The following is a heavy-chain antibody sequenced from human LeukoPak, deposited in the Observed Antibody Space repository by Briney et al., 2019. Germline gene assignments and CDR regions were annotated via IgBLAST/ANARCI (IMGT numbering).Heavy chain of an antibody. D-gene: IGHD5-18*01. J-gene: IGHJ4*02. CDR2: IYPSGST. V-gene: IGHV4-61*10. CDR1: GASLSSGSYY. CDR3: ARDRYSYNDY. Sequence: SETLSLTCTVSGASLSSGSYYWSWIRQPAGKGLEWIGRIYPSGSTDYNPSLKSRVTISIDTSKNQFSLKLSSVTAADTAVYYCARDRYSYNDYWGQGTLVTVSS.